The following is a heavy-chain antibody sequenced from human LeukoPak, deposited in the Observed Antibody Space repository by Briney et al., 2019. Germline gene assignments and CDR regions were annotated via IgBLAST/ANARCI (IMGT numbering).Heavy chain of an antibody. CDR1: GGSISSYY. V-gene: IGHV4-59*08. J-gene: IGHJ4*02. CDR3: ARRARATAGGDYFDY. Sequence: MTSATLSLTCTVSGGSISSYYWTWVRQPPGMRLEWIGYIYYSGNTNYNPSLKSRVTISLDTSRNQFSLKLSSVTAADTAVYYCARRARATAGGDYFDYWGQGTLVTVSS. D-gene: IGHD6-13*01. CDR2: IYYSGNT.